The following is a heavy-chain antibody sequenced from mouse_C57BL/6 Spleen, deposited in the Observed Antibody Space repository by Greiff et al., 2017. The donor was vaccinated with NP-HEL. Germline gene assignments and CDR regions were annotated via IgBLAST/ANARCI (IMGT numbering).Heavy chain of an antibody. CDR3: TTWPGGSSFPYAMDY. V-gene: IGHV14-4*01. J-gene: IGHJ4*01. D-gene: IGHD1-1*01. Sequence: EVQLQQSGAELVRPGASVKLSCTASGFNIKDDYMHWVKQRPEQGLEWIGWIDPENGDTEYASKFQGKATITADTSSNTAYLQLSSLTSEDTAVYYCTTWPGGSSFPYAMDYWGQGTSVTVSS. CDR1: GFNIKDDY. CDR2: IDPENGDT.